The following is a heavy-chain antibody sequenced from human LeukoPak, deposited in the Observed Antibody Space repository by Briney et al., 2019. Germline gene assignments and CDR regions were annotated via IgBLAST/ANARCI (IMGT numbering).Heavy chain of an antibody. V-gene: IGHV4-39*01. CDR3: ARGLLGDFWSGPIIGVYYFDY. Sequence: SETLSLTCTVSGGSISSSYYYWGWIRQPPGEGLEWIGNIYYAGSTYDNPSLKSRITMSVDTSKNQFSLKLSSVTAADTAVYYCARGLLGDFWSGPIIGVYYFDYWGQGTLVTVSS. CDR2: IYYAGST. J-gene: IGHJ4*02. CDR1: GGSISSSYYY. D-gene: IGHD3-3*01.